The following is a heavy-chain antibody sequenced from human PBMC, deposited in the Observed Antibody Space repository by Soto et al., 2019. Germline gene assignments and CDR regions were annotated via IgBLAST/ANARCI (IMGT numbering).Heavy chain of an antibody. CDR3: ARRYCFCTDCDADAFYI. Sequence: GESLKISCKGSGYSFTSYWIGWVRQMPGKGLEWMGVIYPGGSDIRYSPSFQGQVTISADKSINTAYLQWSSLKASDTAMYYCARRYCFCTDCDADAFYICAQGKMLPVSS. D-gene: IGHD2-15*01. CDR1: GYSFTSYW. CDR2: IYPGGSDI. J-gene: IGHJ3*02. V-gene: IGHV5-51*01.